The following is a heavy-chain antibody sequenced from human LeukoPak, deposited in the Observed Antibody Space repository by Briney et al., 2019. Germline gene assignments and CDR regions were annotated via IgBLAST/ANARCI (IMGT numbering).Heavy chain of an antibody. Sequence: PGGSLRLSCAASGFTFSDYYMSWIRQALGEGLEWVSYISSSGSTIYYADSVKGRFTISRDNAKNSLYLQMSSLRAEDTAVYYCASDNYGEHFDYWGQGTLVTVSS. CDR1: GFTFSDYY. D-gene: IGHD4-17*01. V-gene: IGHV3-11*01. CDR3: ASDNYGEHFDY. J-gene: IGHJ4*02. CDR2: ISSSGSTI.